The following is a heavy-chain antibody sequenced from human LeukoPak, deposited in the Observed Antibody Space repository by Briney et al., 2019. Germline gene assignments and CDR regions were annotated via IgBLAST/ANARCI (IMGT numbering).Heavy chain of an antibody. V-gene: IGHV4-4*07. J-gene: IGHJ4*02. CDR2: IYTGGSN. CDR1: GGSISDYS. CDR3: ARGTLRGRVTYYFDY. Sequence: PSETLSLTCTVSGGSISDYSWTWIRQPAGKGLEWIGRIYTGGSNNYNPSLKSRVTMSVDTSKNQFSLNLSSVTAADTAVYYCARGTLRGRVTYYFDYWGQGALVTVSS. D-gene: IGHD2-21*02.